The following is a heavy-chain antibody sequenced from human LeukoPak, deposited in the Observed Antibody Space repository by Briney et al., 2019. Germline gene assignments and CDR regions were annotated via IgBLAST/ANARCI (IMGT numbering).Heavy chain of an antibody. Sequence: SETPSLTCTVSGGSISSRNYYWTWIRQHPGKGLEWIGYIYYSGSTYYNPSLKSRLTISVDTSKNQFSLKLRSVTAADTAVYYCARDRATVVRGITRWFDPWGQGTLVTVSS. V-gene: IGHV4-31*03. D-gene: IGHD3-10*01. CDR3: ARDRATVVRGITRWFDP. CDR2: IYYSGST. CDR1: GGSISSRNYY. J-gene: IGHJ5*02.